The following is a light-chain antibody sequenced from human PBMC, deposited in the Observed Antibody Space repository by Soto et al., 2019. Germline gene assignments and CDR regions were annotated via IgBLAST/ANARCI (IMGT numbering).Light chain of an antibody. CDR3: QQRSAWPLT. CDR1: QSLSTY. V-gene: IGKV3-11*01. CDR2: DAS. Sequence: EIVLTQSPGTLSLSPGERATLSCRASQSLSTYLAWYQQRPGQAPRLLIYDASNRATGIPARFSGSGSGTDFTLTISSLEPEDFAVYYCQQRSAWPLTFGGGNKVEIK. J-gene: IGKJ4*01.